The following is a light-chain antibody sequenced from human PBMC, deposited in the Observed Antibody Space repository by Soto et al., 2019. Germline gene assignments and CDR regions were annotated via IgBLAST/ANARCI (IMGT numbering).Light chain of an antibody. J-gene: IGKJ4*01. CDR1: QSVSSSN. V-gene: IGKV3-20*01. Sequence: EIVLTQSPGTLSLSPGERATLSCRASQSVSSSNLAWYQQKPGQAPRLLMYGASSRATGIPDRFSGSGSGTDFTLTISGLEPEDVAVYYCQQYNNWPPLTFGGGTKVEIK. CDR3: QQYNNWPPLT. CDR2: GAS.